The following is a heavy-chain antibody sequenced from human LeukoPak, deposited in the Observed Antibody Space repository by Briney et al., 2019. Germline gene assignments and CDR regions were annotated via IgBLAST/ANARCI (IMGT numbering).Heavy chain of an antibody. CDR2: ISYDGSNK. V-gene: IGHV3-30*18. D-gene: IGHD3-22*01. Sequence: GGSLRLSCAASGFTFSSYGMHWVRQAPAQGLEWVAVISYDGSNKYYADSVKGRFTISRDNSKNTLYLQMNSLRAEDTAVYYCAKDQGTMIVVVTHPYFDYWGQGTLVTVSS. CDR1: GFTFSSYG. CDR3: AKDQGTMIVVVTHPYFDY. J-gene: IGHJ4*02.